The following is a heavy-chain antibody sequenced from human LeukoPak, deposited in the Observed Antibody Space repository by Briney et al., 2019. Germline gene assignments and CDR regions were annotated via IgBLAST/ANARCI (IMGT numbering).Heavy chain of an antibody. V-gene: IGHV3-30*02. CDR1: GFTFSSYG. CDR2: IRYDGSNK. J-gene: IGHJ4*02. D-gene: IGHD1-14*01. CDR3: AKDKPIDY. Sequence: GGSLRLSCAASGFTFSSYGMHWVRQAPGKGLEWAAFIRYDGSNKYYADSVKGRFTISRDNSKNTVFLQMNTLRTEDTAVYFCAKDKPIDYWGQGTLVTVSS.